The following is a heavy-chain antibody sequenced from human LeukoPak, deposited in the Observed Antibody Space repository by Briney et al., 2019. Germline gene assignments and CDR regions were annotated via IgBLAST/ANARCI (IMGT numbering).Heavy chain of an antibody. CDR1: GGSFSGYY. J-gene: IGHJ4*02. Sequence: SETLSLTCAVYGGSFSGYYWGWIRQPPGKGLEWIGEINHSGSTNYNPSLKSRVTISVDTSKNQFSLKLSSVTAADTAVYYCARAFFGAAAGTLFDYWGQGTLVTVSS. CDR3: ARAFFGAAAGTLFDY. V-gene: IGHV4-34*01. CDR2: INHSGST. D-gene: IGHD6-13*01.